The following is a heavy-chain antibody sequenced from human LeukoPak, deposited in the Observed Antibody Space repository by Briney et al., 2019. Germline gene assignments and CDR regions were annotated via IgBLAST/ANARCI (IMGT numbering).Heavy chain of an antibody. CDR2: IYYRGST. Sequence: SETLSLTCTVSGGSISSGGYYWSWIRQHPGKGLEWIGYIYYRGSTYYNPSLKSRVTISVDTSKNQFSLKLSSVTAADTAVYYCAREGITMIVSGGAFDIWGQGTMVTVSS. D-gene: IGHD3-22*01. CDR3: AREGITMIVSGGAFDI. CDR1: GGSISSGGYY. J-gene: IGHJ3*02. V-gene: IGHV4-31*03.